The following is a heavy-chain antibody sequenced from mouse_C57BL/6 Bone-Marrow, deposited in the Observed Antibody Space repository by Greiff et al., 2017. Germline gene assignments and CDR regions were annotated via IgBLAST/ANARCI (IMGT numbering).Heavy chain of an antibody. CDR1: GYTFTSYW. V-gene: IGHV1-55*01. J-gene: IGHJ4*01. CDR3: ARGGDYYGSTYYAMDY. D-gene: IGHD1-1*01. CDR2: IYPGSGST. Sequence: QVQLQQPGAELVKPGASVKMSCKASGYTFTSYWITWVKQRPGQGLEWIGDIYPGSGSTNYNEKFKSKATLTVDTSSSTAYMQLSSLTSEDSAVYDCARGGDYYGSTYYAMDYWGQGTSVTVSS.